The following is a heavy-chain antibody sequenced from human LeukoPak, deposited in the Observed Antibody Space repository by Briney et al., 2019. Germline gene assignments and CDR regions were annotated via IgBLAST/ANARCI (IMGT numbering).Heavy chain of an antibody. J-gene: IGHJ5*02. CDR1: GFTFSTYG. D-gene: IGHD6-13*01. CDR3: ASSSWYNWFDP. Sequence: GGSLRLSCAASGFTFSTYGMNWVRQAPGKGLEWVSSISSSNYVYHADSVKGRFAISRDNAKNSVYLQMNSLRDEDTAVYYCASSSWYNWFDPWGQGTLVTVSS. CDR2: ISSSNYV. V-gene: IGHV3-21*01.